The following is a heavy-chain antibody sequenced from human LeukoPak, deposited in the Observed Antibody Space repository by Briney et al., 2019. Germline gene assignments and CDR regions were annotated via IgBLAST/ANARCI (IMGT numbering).Heavy chain of an antibody. CDR3: AREGVLTGTTPAFDI. V-gene: IGHV4-34*01. CDR1: GGSFSNYY. J-gene: IGHJ3*02. CDR2: INHSGST. D-gene: IGHD1-7*01. Sequence: SETLSLTCVVYGGSFSNYYWSWIRQPPGKGLEWIGEINHSGSTNYNPSLKSRVIVSVDTSKNQFSLKPSSVTAADTAVYYCAREGVLTGTTPAFDIWGQGTMVTVSS.